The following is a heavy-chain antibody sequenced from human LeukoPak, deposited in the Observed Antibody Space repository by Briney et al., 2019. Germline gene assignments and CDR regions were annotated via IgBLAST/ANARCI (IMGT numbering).Heavy chain of an antibody. Sequence: GGSLRLSCAVSGFTFSSYSMNWVRQAPGKGLEWVSSISSSSSYIYYADSVKGRFTISRDNAKNSLYLQMNSLRAEDTAVYYCARSEISSGFYFRDIWGQGTVVTVSS. CDR2: ISSSSSYI. CDR1: GFTFSSYS. CDR3: ARSEISSGFYFRDI. V-gene: IGHV3-21*01. D-gene: IGHD6-19*01. J-gene: IGHJ3*02.